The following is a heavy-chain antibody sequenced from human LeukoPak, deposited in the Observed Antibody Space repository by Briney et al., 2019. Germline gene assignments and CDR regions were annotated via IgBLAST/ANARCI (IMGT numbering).Heavy chain of an antibody. D-gene: IGHD1-7*01. Sequence: GASVKVSCKASGYTFTSYDINWVRQATGQGLEWMGWMNPNSGNTGYAQKFQGRVTITRNTSISTAYMELSSLRSEDTSVYYCARGGSKLELPYYWGQGTLVTVPS. CDR3: ARGGSKLELPYY. V-gene: IGHV1-8*03. J-gene: IGHJ4*02. CDR2: MNPNSGNT. CDR1: GYTFTSYD.